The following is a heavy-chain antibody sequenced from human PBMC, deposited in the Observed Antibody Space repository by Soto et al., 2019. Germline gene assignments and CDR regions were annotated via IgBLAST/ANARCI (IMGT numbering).Heavy chain of an antibody. CDR2: IIPIFGTA. CDR1: GVTFSSYA. J-gene: IGHJ4*02. V-gene: IGHV1-69*06. D-gene: IGHD5-18*01. CDR3: ARDARDSYGQRNFDY. Sequence: GASVKVSCKASGVTFSSYAISWVRQAPGQGLEWMGGIIPIFGTANYAQKFQGRVTTTADKSTSTAYMELSSLGSEDTAVYYCARDARDSYGQRNFDYWGQGTLVTVSS.